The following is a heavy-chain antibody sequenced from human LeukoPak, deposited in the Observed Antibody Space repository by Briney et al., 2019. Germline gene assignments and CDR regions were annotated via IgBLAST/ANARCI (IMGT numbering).Heavy chain of an antibody. V-gene: IGHV1-24*01. D-gene: IGHD3-22*01. CDR1: GYTLTELS. CDR3: ASPAGRDDSSGYSFEPYFDY. Sequence: ASVKVSCKVSGYTLTELSMHWVRQAPGKGLEWMGGFDPEDGETIYAQKFQGRVTMTEDTSTDTAYMELSSLRSEDTAVYYCASPAGRDDSSGYSFEPYFDYWGQGTLVTVSS. J-gene: IGHJ4*02. CDR2: FDPEDGET.